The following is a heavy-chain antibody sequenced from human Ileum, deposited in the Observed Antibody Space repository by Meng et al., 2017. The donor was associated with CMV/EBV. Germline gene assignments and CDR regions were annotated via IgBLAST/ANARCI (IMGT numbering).Heavy chain of an antibody. CDR2: VAYDGSYS. CDR3: ANWVGADSTGYYSN. CDR1: GFRFSGHG. J-gene: IGHJ4*02. V-gene: IGHV3-30*02. D-gene: IGHD3-22*01. Sequence: GGSLRLSCAASGFRFSGHGMHWVRQAPGKGLEFLAFVAYDGSYSHYAESVKGRFTVSRDNSKNILFLLMNSLRIEDTAVYYCANWVGADSTGYYSNWGQGKVVT.